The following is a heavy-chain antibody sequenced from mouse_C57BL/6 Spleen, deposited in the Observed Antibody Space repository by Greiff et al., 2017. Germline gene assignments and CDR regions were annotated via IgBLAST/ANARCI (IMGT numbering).Heavy chain of an antibody. V-gene: IGHV1-55*01. CDR1: GYTFTSYW. D-gene: IGHD2-4*01. Sequence: QVQLQQPGAELVKPGASVKMSCKASGYTFTSYWITWVKQRPGQGLEWIGDIYPGSGSTNYNEKFTSKATLTVDTSSSTAYMQLSSLTAEASAVYYCARRVYDYDGGVYAMDYWGQGTSVTVSS. J-gene: IGHJ4*01. CDR2: IYPGSGST. CDR3: ARRVYDYDGGVYAMDY.